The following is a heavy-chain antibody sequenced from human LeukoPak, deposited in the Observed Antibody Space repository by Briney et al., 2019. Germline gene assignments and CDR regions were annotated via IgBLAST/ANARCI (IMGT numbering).Heavy chain of an antibody. CDR3: ARGLVPDYYYYYYMDV. CDR2: INPNSGGT. V-gene: IGHV1-2*02. CDR1: GYTFTSYG. D-gene: IGHD2-2*01. J-gene: IGHJ6*03. Sequence: GASVKVSCKASGYTFTSYGISWVRQAPGQGLEWMGWINPNSGGTNYAQKFQGRVTMTRDTSISTAYMELSRLRSDDTAVYYCARGLVPDYYYYYYMDVWGKGTTVTVSS.